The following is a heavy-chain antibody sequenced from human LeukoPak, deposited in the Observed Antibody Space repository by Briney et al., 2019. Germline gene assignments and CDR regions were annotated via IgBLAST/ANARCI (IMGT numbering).Heavy chain of an antibody. J-gene: IGHJ5*02. V-gene: IGHV4-59*12. CDR2: IYYSGST. Sequence: SETLSLTCTVSGGSISSYYWSWIRQPPGKGLEWIGYIYYSGSTNYNPSLKSRVTISVDTSKNQFSLKLMSVTAADTAVYYCARDSGTTGEVKFDPLGQGILVTVSS. D-gene: IGHD3-10*01. CDR3: ARDSGTTGEVKFDP. CDR1: GGSISSYY.